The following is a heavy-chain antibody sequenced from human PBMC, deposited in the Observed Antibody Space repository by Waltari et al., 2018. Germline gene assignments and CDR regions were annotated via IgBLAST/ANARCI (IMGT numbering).Heavy chain of an antibody. CDR3: TREMGGTAPDY. V-gene: IGHV1-46*01. Sequence: QVQLVQSGAEVKKPGASVNVSCASSGYTFTSYLLHWVRQAPGQGLEWMGRVYPADGSTADAPQFQGRATMTSDTSTSTAYMELSGLRADDTALYYCTREMGGTAPDYWGQGTLVTVSS. J-gene: IGHJ4*02. CDR1: GYTFTSYL. D-gene: IGHD3-16*01. CDR2: VYPADGST.